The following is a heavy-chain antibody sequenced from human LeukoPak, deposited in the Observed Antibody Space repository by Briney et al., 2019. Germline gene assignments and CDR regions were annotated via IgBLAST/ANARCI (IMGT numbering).Heavy chain of an antibody. CDR3: AKDLDCSSTSCQYYYYGMDV. J-gene: IGHJ6*02. V-gene: IGHV3-30-3*01. D-gene: IGHD2-2*01. CDR1: GFTFSSYA. Sequence: SGGSLRLSCAASGFTFSSYAMHWVRQAPGKGLEWVAVISYDGSNKYYADSVKGRFTISRDNSKNTLYLQMNSLRAEDTAVYYCAKDLDCSSTSCQYYYYGMDVWGQGTTVTVSS. CDR2: ISYDGSNK.